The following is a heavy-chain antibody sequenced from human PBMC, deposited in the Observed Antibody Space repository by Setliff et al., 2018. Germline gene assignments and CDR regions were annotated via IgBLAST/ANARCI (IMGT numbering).Heavy chain of an antibody. CDR3: ARSPANGGHDAFDV. V-gene: IGHV3-21*01. CDR2: ISPDSLHI. Sequence: GESLKISCAASGFTFSTYAMHWVRQAPGKGLEWVSSISPDSLHIYYPDSVRGRFAISRDNAKTSLFLQMDSLRVDDTAVYYCARSPANGGHDAFDVWGQGTMVTVSS. CDR1: GFTFSTYA. D-gene: IGHD6-25*01. J-gene: IGHJ3*01.